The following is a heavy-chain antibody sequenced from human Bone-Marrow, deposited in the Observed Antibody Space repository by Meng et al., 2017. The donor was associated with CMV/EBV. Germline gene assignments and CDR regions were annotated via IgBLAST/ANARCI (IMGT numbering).Heavy chain of an antibody. Sequence: GSLRLSCTVSGGSISSYYWSWVRQPPGKGLEWIGYIYYSGSTNYNPSLKSRVTISVDTSKNQFSLKLSSVTAADTAVYYCARVQPHLPYYYGMDVWGQGTTVTVSS. CDR1: GGSISSYY. V-gene: IGHV4-59*01. D-gene: IGHD5-18*01. J-gene: IGHJ6*02. CDR2: IYYSGST. CDR3: ARVQPHLPYYYGMDV.